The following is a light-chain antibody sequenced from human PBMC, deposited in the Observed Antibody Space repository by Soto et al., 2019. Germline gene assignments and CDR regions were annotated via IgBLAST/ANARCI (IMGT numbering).Light chain of an antibody. CDR2: EVS. Sequence: QLVLTQPASVSGSPGQSITISCTGTSSDVGAYNYVSWYQQHPGKAPKLMIYEVSYRPSGASDRFSGSRSGNTASLTISGLQAEDESDYYCSSYTSSTTWVFGGGTKLTVL. J-gene: IGLJ3*02. CDR1: SSDVGAYNY. CDR3: SSYTSSTTWV. V-gene: IGLV2-14*01.